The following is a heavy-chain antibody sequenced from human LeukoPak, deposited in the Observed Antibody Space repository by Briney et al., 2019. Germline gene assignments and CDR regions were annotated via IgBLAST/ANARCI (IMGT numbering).Heavy chain of an antibody. CDR2: ITGNGGKT. D-gene: IGHD3-10*01. V-gene: IGHV3-64D*09. CDR1: GFTFSSYG. J-gene: IGHJ5*02. CDR3: VRDDTYYYASGSPPA. Sequence: GGSLTLSCSASGFTFSSYGMHWVRQAPGKGLESVSTITGNGGKTYYADSLEGRFTISRDNSKNTLFLQMTRLRTEDTAVYYCVRDDTYYYASGSPPAWGQGTLVIVSS.